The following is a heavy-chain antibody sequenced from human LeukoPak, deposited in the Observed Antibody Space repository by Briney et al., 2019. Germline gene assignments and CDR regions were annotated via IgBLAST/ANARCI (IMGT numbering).Heavy chain of an antibody. CDR2: INPNSGGT. CDR1: GYTFTGYY. Sequence: GASVKVSCKASGYTFTGYYMHWVRQAPGQGLEWMGWINPNSGGTNYAQKFQGRVSMTRDTSISTAYMELSRLRSDDTAVYYCARGRMGIAAAGMGYWGQGTLVTVSS. D-gene: IGHD6-13*01. J-gene: IGHJ4*02. V-gene: IGHV1-2*02. CDR3: ARGRMGIAAAGMGY.